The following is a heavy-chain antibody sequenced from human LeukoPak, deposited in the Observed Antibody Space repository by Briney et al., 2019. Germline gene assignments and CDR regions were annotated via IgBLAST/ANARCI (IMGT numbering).Heavy chain of an antibody. V-gene: IGHV1-18*01. CDR1: GYTFTSYG. J-gene: IGHJ4*02. Sequence: ASVKVSCKASGYTFTSYGFSWVRQAPGQGLEWMGWISSYNGNTNYARKLQGRVTMTTDTSTSTAYMGLRSLRSDDTAVYYCTRVGLLVFDYWGQGTLVTVSS. CDR3: TRVGLLVFDY. CDR2: ISSYNGNT. D-gene: IGHD2-21*02.